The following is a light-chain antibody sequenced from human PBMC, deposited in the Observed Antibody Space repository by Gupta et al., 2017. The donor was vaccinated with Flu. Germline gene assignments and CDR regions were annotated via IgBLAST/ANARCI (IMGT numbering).Light chain of an antibody. J-gene: IGKJ2*01. V-gene: IGKV4-1*01. CDR2: WAS. CDR3: HQYYTTPQT. CDR1: QSVLYSSNNKTY. Sequence: DIVMTQSPDSLAVSLGERATINCKSSQSVLYSSNNKTYLSWYQQKAGQPPKLLIYWASTRESGVTDRFSGSGSVTDFTLTISILQAEDVAVYYCHQYYTTPQTFGQGTKLEIK.